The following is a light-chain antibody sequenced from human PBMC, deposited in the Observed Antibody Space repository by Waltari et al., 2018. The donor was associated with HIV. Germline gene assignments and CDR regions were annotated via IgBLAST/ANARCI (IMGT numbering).Light chain of an antibody. CDR1: SREVGGFDP. Sequence: SSLTQPPPVSGAPWPAVPHPRPGTSREVGGFDPFPLYLQHPGKVPKLIIYVVIKRPSGVPDRFSGSKSGNTASLTISGLQTEDEADYFCCSYAGTYTYVLFGGGTKLTVL. CDR2: VVI. CDR3: CSYAGTYTYVL. J-gene: IGLJ3*02. V-gene: IGLV2-11*02.